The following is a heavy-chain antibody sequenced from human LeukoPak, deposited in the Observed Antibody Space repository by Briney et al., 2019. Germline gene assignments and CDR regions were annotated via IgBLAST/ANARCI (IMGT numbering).Heavy chain of an antibody. Sequence: GGSLRLSCAASGFTFSSYAMGWVRQAPGKGLEWVSAISGSGGSTYYADSVKGRFTISRDNSKNTLYLQMNSLRAEDTAVYYCAKSPASIAAVGGVDYWGQGTLVTVSS. CDR2: ISGSGGST. CDR1: GFTFSSYA. CDR3: AKSPASIAAVGGVDY. J-gene: IGHJ4*02. V-gene: IGHV3-23*01. D-gene: IGHD6-13*01.